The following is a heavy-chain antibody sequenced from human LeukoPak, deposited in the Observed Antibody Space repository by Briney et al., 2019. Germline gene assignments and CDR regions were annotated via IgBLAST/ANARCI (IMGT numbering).Heavy chain of an antibody. CDR2: IYYSGST. J-gene: IGHJ4*02. CDR3: ASGGYSGYYYGY. CDR1: GFTFSAYN. Sequence: GSLRLSCAASGFTFSAYNMNWVRRTPGKGLEWIGSIYYSGSTYYNPSLKSRVTISVDTSKNQFSLRLSSVTAADTAVYYCASGGYSGYYYGYWGQGTLVTVSS. V-gene: IGHV4-38-2*01. D-gene: IGHD3-22*01.